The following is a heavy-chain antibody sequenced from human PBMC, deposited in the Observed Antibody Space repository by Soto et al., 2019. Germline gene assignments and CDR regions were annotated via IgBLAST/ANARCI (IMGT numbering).Heavy chain of an antibody. D-gene: IGHD2-8*01. CDR2: IYHSGST. CDR3: ARVGGVYGDYYGMDV. Sequence: SETLSLTCAVSGGSISSGGYSWSWIRQPPGKGLEWIGYIYHSGSTYYNPSLKSRVTISVDRSKNQFSLKLTYVTAADTAVYYCARVGGVYGDYYGMDVWGQGTTVTVSS. V-gene: IGHV4-30-2*01. J-gene: IGHJ6*02. CDR1: GGSISSGGYS.